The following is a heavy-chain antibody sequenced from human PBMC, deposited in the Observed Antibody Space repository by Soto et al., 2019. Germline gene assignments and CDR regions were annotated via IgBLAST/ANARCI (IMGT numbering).Heavy chain of an antibody. J-gene: IGHJ6*02. V-gene: IGHV4-31*03. CDR3: AASCVACGGFNYYGMDV. Sequence: QVQLQESGPGLVKPSQTLSLTCTVSGGSISSGGYYWYWIRQHPGKGLEWIGYIYYSGTTYYNPSLTRRVTISGATCKNQFSLKLSSVTAADTAVYYCAASCVACGGFNYYGMDVWGQGTTVTVSS. D-gene: IGHD2-21*01. CDR2: IYYSGTT. CDR1: GGSISSGGYY.